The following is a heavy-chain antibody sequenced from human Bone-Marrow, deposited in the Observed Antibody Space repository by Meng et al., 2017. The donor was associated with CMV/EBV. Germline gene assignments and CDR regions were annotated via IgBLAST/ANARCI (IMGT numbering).Heavy chain of an antibody. CDR1: GFTFGIYA. V-gene: IGHV1-2*02. CDR2: INPNSGGT. J-gene: IGHJ4*02. Sequence: ASVKVSCKASGFTFGIYAFTWVRQAPGQGLEWMGWINPNSGGTNYAQKFQGRVTMTRDTSISTAYLQWSSLKASDTAVYYCARYYDSSEYYFDYWGQGTLVTVSS. D-gene: IGHD3-22*01. CDR3: ARYYDSSEYYFDY.